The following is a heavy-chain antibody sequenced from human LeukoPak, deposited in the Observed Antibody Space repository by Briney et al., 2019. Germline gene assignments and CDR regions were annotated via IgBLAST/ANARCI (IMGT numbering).Heavy chain of an antibody. CDR2: ISGSGGST. V-gene: IGHV3-23*01. Sequence: GGSLRLSCAASGFTFSSYAMTWVRQAPGKGLEWVSGISGSGGSTYYAGSVKGRFTVSRDNSKNTLYLQMNSLRAEDTAVYYCAKDQGYSGYGPGDSWGQGTLVTVSS. J-gene: IGHJ4*02. CDR3: AKDQGYSGYGPGDS. D-gene: IGHD5-12*01. CDR1: GFTFSSYA.